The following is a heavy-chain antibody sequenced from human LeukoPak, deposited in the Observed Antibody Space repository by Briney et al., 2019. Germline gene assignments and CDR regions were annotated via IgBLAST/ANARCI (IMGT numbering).Heavy chain of an antibody. J-gene: IGHJ4*02. CDR1: GFTFSSYA. D-gene: IGHD3-16*01. CDR2: ISGSGGST. Sequence: GGSLRLSSAASGFTFSSYAMSWVRQAPGKGLEWVSAISGSGGSTYYADSVKGRFTISRDNSKNTLYLQMNSLRAEDTAVYYCAKKYYDYVWGSYDSWSFDYWGQGTLVTVSS. V-gene: IGHV3-23*01. CDR3: AKKYYDYVWGSYDSWSFDY.